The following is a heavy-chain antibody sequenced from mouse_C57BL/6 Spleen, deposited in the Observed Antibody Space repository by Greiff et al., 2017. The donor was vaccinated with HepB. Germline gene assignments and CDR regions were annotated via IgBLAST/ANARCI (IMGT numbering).Heavy chain of an antibody. J-gene: IGHJ1*03. CDR1: GYTFTSYW. Sequence: VQLQQSGAELAKPGASVKLSCKASGYTFTSYWMHWVKQRPGQGLEWIGYINPSSGYTKYNQKFKDKATLTADKSSSTAYMQLSSLTYEDSAVYDCARSDYSKPFDVWGTGTTVTVSS. CDR2: INPSSGYT. D-gene: IGHD2-5*01. CDR3: ARSDYSKPFDV. V-gene: IGHV1-7*01.